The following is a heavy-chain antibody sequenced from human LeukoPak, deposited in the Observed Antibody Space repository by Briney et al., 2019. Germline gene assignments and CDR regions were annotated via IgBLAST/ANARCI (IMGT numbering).Heavy chain of an antibody. Sequence: SQTLSLTCAISGDSVSSISVAWNWIRQSPSRGLEWLGRTYYRSKWYNDYAVSVKSRITINPDTSKNHLSLQLNSVTPEDTAVYYCARDSPRGYSGYGPFDYWGQGTLVTVSS. CDR1: GDSVSSISVA. CDR2: TYYRSKWYN. J-gene: IGHJ4*02. D-gene: IGHD5-12*01. CDR3: ARDSPRGYSGYGPFDY. V-gene: IGHV6-1*01.